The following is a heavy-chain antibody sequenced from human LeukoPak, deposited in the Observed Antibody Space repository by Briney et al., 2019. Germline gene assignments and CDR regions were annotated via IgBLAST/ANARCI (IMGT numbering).Heavy chain of an antibody. CDR3: ARERNYQDGSGYFEYFDY. V-gene: IGHV4-4*02. D-gene: IGHD3-22*01. J-gene: IGHJ4*02. CDR2: IYHSGST. CDR1: GFTFSNAW. Sequence: GSLRLSRAASGFTFSNAWMSGVRQPPGKGLEWIGEIYHSGSTNYNPSLKGRVTISVDKSKNQFSLKLSSVTAADTAVYYCARERNYQDGSGYFEYFDYWGQGTLVTVSS.